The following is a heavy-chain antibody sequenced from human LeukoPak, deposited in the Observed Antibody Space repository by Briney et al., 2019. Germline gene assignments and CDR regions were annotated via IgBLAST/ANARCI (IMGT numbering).Heavy chain of an antibody. CDR1: GGSISSSSYY. V-gene: IGHV4-39*07. CDR2: SSYSGSP. J-gene: IGHJ5*02. CDR3: ARDSPELALRRAINWFDA. Sequence: ASETLSLTRTVSGGSISSSSYYWAWIRQPPGKGLEWIGSSSYSGSPYYNPSLKSRVTISVDTSQNQFSLKLSSVTAADTAVYYCARDSPELALRRAINWFDAWGQGTLVTVSS. D-gene: IGHD3-10*01.